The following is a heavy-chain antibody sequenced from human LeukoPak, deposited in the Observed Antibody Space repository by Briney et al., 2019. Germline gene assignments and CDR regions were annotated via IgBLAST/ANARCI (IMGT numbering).Heavy chain of an antibody. Sequence: GGSLRLSCAASGFTFSSYGMHWVRQAPGKGLEWVAFIRYDGSNKYYADSVKGRFTISRDNSKNTLYLQMNSLRAEDTAVYYCAKDRAYYDFWSGYRGTFDYWGQGTLVTVSS. D-gene: IGHD3-3*01. CDR2: IRYDGSNK. CDR1: GFTFSSYG. V-gene: IGHV3-30*02. J-gene: IGHJ4*02. CDR3: AKDRAYYDFWSGYRGTFDY.